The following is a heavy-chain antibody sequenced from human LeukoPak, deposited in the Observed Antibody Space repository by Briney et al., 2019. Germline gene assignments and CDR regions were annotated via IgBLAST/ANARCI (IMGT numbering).Heavy chain of an antibody. CDR3: TTDLSELDDSGYYAKYFHH. J-gene: IGHJ1*01. CDR2: IKSKTDGGTI. V-gene: IGHV3-15*01. CDR1: GFTFCKVW. D-gene: IGHD3-22*01. Sequence: PGGSLRLSCAASGFTFCKVWMSWVRQAPGKGLEWVGRIKSKTDGGTIDYAAPVKGRFTISRDDSKDTLFLQMNSLKTEDTAVYYCTTDLSELDDSGYYAKYFHHWGQGTLVSASS.